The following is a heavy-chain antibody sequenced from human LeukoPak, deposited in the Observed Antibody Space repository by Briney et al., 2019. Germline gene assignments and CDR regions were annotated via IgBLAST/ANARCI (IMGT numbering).Heavy chain of an antibody. CDR2: VSVYNGNT. CDR1: GYTFSRND. CDR3: ARGNSGWYYLDY. V-gene: IGHV1-18*04. Sequence: GASVKVSCKASGYTFSRNDISWVRQAPGQGLEWMGWVSVYNGNTNYAQKFESRITMTTDTSTSTAYMDLRSLRFDDTAVYYCARGNSGWYYLDYWGQGTLVTVSS. J-gene: IGHJ4*02. D-gene: IGHD6-19*01.